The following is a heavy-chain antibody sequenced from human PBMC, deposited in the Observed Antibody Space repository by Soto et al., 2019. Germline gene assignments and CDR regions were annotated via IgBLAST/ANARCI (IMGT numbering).Heavy chain of an antibody. CDR2: ISSSGSTI. J-gene: IGHJ4*02. CDR3: ATRTPLYYDILTGPVDY. D-gene: IGHD3-9*01. CDR1: GFTFSDYY. V-gene: IGHV3-11*01. Sequence: VGSLRLSCAASGFTFSDYYMSWIRQAPGKGLEWVSYISSSGSTIYYADSVKGRFTISRDNAKNSLYLQMNSLRAEDTAVYYCATRTPLYYDILTGPVDYWGQGTLVTVSP.